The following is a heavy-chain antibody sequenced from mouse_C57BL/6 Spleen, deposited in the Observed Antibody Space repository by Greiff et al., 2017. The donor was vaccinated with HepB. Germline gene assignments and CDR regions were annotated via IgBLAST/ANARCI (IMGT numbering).Heavy chain of an antibody. V-gene: IGHV1-81*01. D-gene: IGHD1-1*01. CDR2: IYPRSGNT. CDR1: GYTFTSYG. J-gene: IGHJ1*03. Sequence: VQLQQSGAELARPGASVKLSCKASGYTFTSYGISWVKQRTGQGLEWIGEIYPRSGNTYYNEKFKGKATLTSDKSSSTAYMELRSLTSEDSAVYFCARDYFPWWFDVWGTGTTVTVSS. CDR3: ARDYFPWWFDV.